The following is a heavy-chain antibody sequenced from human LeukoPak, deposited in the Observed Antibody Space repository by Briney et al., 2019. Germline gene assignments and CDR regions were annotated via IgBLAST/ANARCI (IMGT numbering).Heavy chain of an antibody. CDR3: AKDMPYSGGYFGGFDS. D-gene: IGHD1-26*01. J-gene: IGHJ4*02. Sequence: GGSLRLSCAASGFTFSSYAMHWVRQAPGKGLEWVAVISYDGSNKYYADSVKGRFTISRDNSKNTLYLQMNSLRAEDTAFYYCAKDMPYSGGYFGGFDSWGQGTLVTVSS. V-gene: IGHV3-30*04. CDR1: GFTFSSYA. CDR2: ISYDGSNK.